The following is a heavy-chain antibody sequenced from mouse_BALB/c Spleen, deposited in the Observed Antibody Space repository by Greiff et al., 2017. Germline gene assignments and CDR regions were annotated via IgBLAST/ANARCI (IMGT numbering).Heavy chain of an antibody. J-gene: IGHJ2*01. CDR3: ARDYYGYVGYFDY. D-gene: IGHD1-2*01. CDR1: GFTFSSYG. Sequence: EVQLQQSGGGLVQPGGSLKLSCAASGFTFSSYGMSWVRQTPDKRLELVATINSNGGSTYYPDSVKGRFTISRDNAKNTLYLQMSSLKSEDTAMYYCARDYYGYVGYFDYWGQGTTLTVSS. CDR2: INSNGGST. V-gene: IGHV5-6-3*01.